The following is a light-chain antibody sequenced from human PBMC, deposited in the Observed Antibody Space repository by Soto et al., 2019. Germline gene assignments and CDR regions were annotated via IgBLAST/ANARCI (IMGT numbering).Light chain of an antibody. Sequence: EIVMTQTPLSLPVAPGETASISCRSSQSLLHRDDGNTYLDWYLQRPGQSPQLLIYGISSRASGVRDRFNGSVSGTDFTLKISRVEAGDVGVFYGMQRKEFPWTFGKGTKVQI. CDR2: GIS. CDR1: QSLLHRDDGNTY. CDR3: MQRKEFPWT. J-gene: IGKJ1*01. V-gene: IGKV2-40*01.